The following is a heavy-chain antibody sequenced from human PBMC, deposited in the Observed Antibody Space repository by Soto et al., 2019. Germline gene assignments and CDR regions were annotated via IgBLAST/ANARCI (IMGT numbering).Heavy chain of an antibody. CDR3: AKTRVADSGYYFDH. D-gene: IGHD3-10*01. CDR2: ISGGSSYT. J-gene: IGHJ4*02. CDR1: GFSFGDSY. Sequence: GGSLRLSCAASGFSFGDSYMSWVRQSAGKGLEWLSYISGGSSYTKYAESVKGRFTISRDNARRSLFLQVNGLRADDTAIYYCAKTRVADSGYYFDHWGQGTMVTVSS. V-gene: IGHV3-11*03.